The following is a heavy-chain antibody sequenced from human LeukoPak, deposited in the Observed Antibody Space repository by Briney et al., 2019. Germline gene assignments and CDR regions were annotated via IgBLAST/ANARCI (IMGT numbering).Heavy chain of an antibody. CDR2: ISSSSSYI. CDR3: ARVRPIGSDSSGYYYVEGDFDY. Sequence: GGSLRLSCAASGFTFSSYSMNWVRQAPGKGLEWVSSISSSSSYIYYADSVKGRFTISRDNAKNSLYLQMNSLRAEDTAVYYCARVRPIGSDSSGYYYVEGDFDYWGQGTLVTVSS. D-gene: IGHD3-22*01. V-gene: IGHV3-21*01. CDR1: GFTFSSYS. J-gene: IGHJ4*02.